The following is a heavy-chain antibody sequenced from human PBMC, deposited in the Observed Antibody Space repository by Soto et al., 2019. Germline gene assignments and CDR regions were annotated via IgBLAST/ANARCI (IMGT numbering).Heavy chain of an antibody. CDR2: ISGSDDST. Sequence: EVQLLESGGGLVQPGESLRLSCAASGFTFSSYAMSWVRQAPGKGLEWVSVISGSDDSTYYADSLKGRFTISRDNSKNTLYLQMNSLRAEDTAVYYCAKRSSSSTFAYWGQGTLVTVSS. J-gene: IGHJ4*02. CDR1: GFTFSSYA. D-gene: IGHD6-6*01. CDR3: AKRSSSSTFAY. V-gene: IGHV3-23*01.